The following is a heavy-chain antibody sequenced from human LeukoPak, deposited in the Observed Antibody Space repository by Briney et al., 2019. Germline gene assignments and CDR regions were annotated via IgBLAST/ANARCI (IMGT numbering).Heavy chain of an antibody. CDR2: IRSSGSTI. CDR3: ARDGRSTWYGVGYFDY. V-gene: IGHV3-48*03. J-gene: IGHJ4*02. Sequence: PGGSLRLSCAASGFTFSSYDMNWVRQAPGKGLEWISYIRSSGSTIYYADSVKGRFTISRENAKNSLYLKMNSLRAEDTAVYYCARDGRSTWYGVGYFDYWGQGTLVTVSS. CDR1: GFTFSSYD. D-gene: IGHD6-13*01.